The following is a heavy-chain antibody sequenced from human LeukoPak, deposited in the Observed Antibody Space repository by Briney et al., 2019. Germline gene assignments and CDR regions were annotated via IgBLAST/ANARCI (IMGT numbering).Heavy chain of an antibody. CDR3: ARSSGHYNSDNWFDP. CDR2: ISYSGST. D-gene: IGHD3-22*01. CDR1: GGSISSYY. Sequence: SETLSLTCTVSGGSISSYYWTWIRQPPGKGLEWIGYISYSGSTFYNPSLKSRVTMSVDTSKNHFSLKLTSVTAADTAVYFCARSSGHYNSDNWFDPWGQGTLVTVSS. J-gene: IGHJ5*02. V-gene: IGHV4-59*01.